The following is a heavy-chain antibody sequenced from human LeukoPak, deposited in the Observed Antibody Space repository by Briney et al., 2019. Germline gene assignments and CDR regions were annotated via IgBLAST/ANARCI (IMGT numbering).Heavy chain of an antibody. CDR2: ISSSSNFI. CDR1: GFTFSSYI. J-gene: IGHJ3*02. Sequence: PGGSLRLSCAASGFTFSSYIMNWVRQAPGKGLEWVSSISSSSNFIYYADSVKGRFTISRDNAKNSLYLQMNNLRAEDTAVYYCARAISEYDASDIWGQGTMVTVSS. D-gene: IGHD2-2*01. CDR3: ARAISEYDASDI. V-gene: IGHV3-21*01.